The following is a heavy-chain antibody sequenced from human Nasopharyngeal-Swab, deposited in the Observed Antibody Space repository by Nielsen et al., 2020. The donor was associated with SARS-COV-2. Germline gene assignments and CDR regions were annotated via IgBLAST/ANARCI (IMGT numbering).Heavy chain of an antibody. CDR1: GFSFSSHS. D-gene: IGHD3-9*01. CDR2: ISGSSTTI. CDR3: ARVDWSARNFDY. V-gene: IGHV3-48*02. J-gene: IGHJ4*02. Sequence: GESLKISCAASGFSFSSHSMTWVRQAPGKGLEWISYISGSSTTIYYADSVKGRFTISRDNAKNSLLLQMTGLRDDDTAVYYCARVDWSARNFDYWGQGTLVTISS.